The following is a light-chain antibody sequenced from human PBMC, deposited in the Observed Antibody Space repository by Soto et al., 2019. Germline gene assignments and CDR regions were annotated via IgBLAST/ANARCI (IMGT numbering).Light chain of an antibody. J-gene: IGLJ1*01. CDR2: EVS. CDR1: NSDIGGYNY. Sequence: QSALTQPASVSGSPGQSITISCTGTNSDIGGYNYVSWYQQHSGKAPKLIIYEVSNRPSGVSNRFSGSKSGNTASLAISGLQAEDEADYYCSSYSASSPLDVFGTGTKVTVL. V-gene: IGLV2-14*01. CDR3: SSYSASSPLDV.